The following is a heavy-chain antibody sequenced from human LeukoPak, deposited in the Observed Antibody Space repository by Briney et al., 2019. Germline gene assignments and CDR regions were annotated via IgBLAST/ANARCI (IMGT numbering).Heavy chain of an antibody. CDR1: GYTFTSYA. Sequence: ASVKVSCKASGYTFTSYAMNWVRQAPGQGLEWMGWINTNTGNPTYAQGFTGRFVFSLDTSVGTAYLQISSLKAEDTAVYYCAREGYCSSTSCYNFEDYYYYGMDAWGQGTTVTVSS. D-gene: IGHD2-2*02. CDR3: AREGYCSSTSCYNFEDYYYYGMDA. V-gene: IGHV7-4-1*02. CDR2: INTNTGNP. J-gene: IGHJ6*02.